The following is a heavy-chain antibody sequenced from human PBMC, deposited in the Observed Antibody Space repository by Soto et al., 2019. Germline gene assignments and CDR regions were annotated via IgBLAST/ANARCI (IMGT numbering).Heavy chain of an antibody. Sequence: SETLSLTCAVYGGSFSGYYWSWIRQPPGKGLEWIGEINHSGSTNYNPSLKSRVTISVDTSKNQFSLKLSSVTAADTAVYYCARGGYCSSTSCYLFFRRSSWSAVDYWGQGTLVTV. CDR1: GGSFSGYY. V-gene: IGHV4-34*01. CDR2: INHSGST. J-gene: IGHJ4*02. D-gene: IGHD2-2*01. CDR3: ARGGYCSSTSCYLFFRRSSWSAVDY.